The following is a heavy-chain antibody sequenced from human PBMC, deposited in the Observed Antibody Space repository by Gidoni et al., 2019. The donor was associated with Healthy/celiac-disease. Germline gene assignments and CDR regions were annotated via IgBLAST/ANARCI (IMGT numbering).Heavy chain of an antibody. Sequence: STNYNPSLKSRVTISVDTSKNQFSLKLSSVTAADTAVYYCARLWHSSSWSRSPANDYWGQGTLVTVSS. D-gene: IGHD6-13*01. CDR2: ST. J-gene: IGHJ4*02. V-gene: IGHV4-59*08. CDR3: ARLWHSSSWSRSPANDY.